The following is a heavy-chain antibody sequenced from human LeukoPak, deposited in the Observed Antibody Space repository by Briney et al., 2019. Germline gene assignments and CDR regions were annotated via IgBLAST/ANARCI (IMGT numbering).Heavy chain of an antibody. D-gene: IGHD3-10*01. CDR3: ASRLRSGAFDY. V-gene: IGHV4-31*11. CDR1: GGSFSASY. Sequence: PSESLSLTCVVSGGSFSASYWSRIRPHPGKGVEWIGYIYYSGSTYYNPSLKSRVTISVDTSKNQFSLKLSSVTAADTAVYYCASRLRSGAFDYWGQGTLVTVSS. CDR2: IYYSGST. J-gene: IGHJ4*02.